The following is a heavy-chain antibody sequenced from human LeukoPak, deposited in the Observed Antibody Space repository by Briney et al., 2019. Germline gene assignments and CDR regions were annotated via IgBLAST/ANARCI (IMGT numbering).Heavy chain of an antibody. CDR1: GGSISSYY. J-gene: IGHJ5*02. Sequence: SETLSLTCTVSGGSISSYYWSWIRQPAGKGLEWIGRIYTSGSTNYNPSLKSRVTMPVDTSKNQFSLKLSSVTAADTAVYYCARGRDQYRISWFDPWGQGTLVTVSS. D-gene: IGHD5-24*01. CDR2: IYTSGST. V-gene: IGHV4-4*07. CDR3: ARGRDQYRISWFDP.